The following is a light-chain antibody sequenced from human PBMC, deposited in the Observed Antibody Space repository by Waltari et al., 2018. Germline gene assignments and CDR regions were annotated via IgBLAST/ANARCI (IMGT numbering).Light chain of an antibody. V-gene: IGLV1-47*01. CDR1: NSNLGSNY. Sequence: QSVLTQPPSASETPGQRVTISCSGSNSNLGSNYLYWYQHLPGTAPKLLIYTNNQRPSGVPDRFSASKSGTSASLAIDGLRSEDEAVYYCASWDDSHYVFGPGTQVTVL. CDR2: TNN. CDR3: ASWDDSHYV. J-gene: IGLJ1*01.